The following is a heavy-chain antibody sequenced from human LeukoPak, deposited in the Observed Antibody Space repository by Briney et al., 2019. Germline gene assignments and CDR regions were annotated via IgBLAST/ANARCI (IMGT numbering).Heavy chain of an antibody. CDR2: ISSGGSTT. CDR3: ARGPRDCTTTSCYLVLVRFDF. D-gene: IGHD2-2*01. CDR1: GFTFSSYE. V-gene: IGHV3-48*03. J-gene: IGHJ4*02. Sequence: GGSLRLSCTASGFTFSSYEMNWVRQAPGKGLEWVSYISSGGSTTYYADSVKGRFTISRDNAKNSLYLQMNNLRAEDTAVYYCARGPRDCTTTSCYLVLVRFDFWGQGTLVAVSS.